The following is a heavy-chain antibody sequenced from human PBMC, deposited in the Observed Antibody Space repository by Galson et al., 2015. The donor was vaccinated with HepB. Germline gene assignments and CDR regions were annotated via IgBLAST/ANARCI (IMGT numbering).Heavy chain of an antibody. Sequence: SVKVSCKASGGTFSSYAISWVRQAPGQGLEWMGRIIPILGIANYAQKFQGRVTITADKSTSTAYMELSSLRSEDTAVYYCARGFDGSGPRGGWGQGTLVTVSS. J-gene: IGHJ4*02. V-gene: IGHV1-69*04. CDR2: IIPILGIA. CDR3: ARGFDGSGPRGG. D-gene: IGHD3-10*01. CDR1: GGTFSSYA.